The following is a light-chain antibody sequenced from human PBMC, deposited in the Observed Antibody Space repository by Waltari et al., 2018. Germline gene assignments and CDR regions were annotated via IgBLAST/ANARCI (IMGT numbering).Light chain of an antibody. CDR1: SSDIGSYNY. J-gene: IGLJ2*01. Sequence: QSALTQPASVSGSPGQSITISCTGTSSDIGSYNYVSWYQQHPGKAPKLMIYDVRNRPSGVLNRFAGSKSGNTASLTISGLQAEDEADYYCSSYTSSSNVLFGGGTQLTVL. V-gene: IGLV2-14*03. CDR2: DVR. CDR3: SSYTSSSNVL.